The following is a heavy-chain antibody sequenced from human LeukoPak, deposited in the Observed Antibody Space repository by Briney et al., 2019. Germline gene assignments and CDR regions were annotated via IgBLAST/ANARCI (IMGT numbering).Heavy chain of an antibody. J-gene: IGHJ4*02. Sequence: PGGSLRLSCAASGFTVSRNFMSWVRQAPGRGLAWVSVIHSSGSTFYADSVRGRFSISRDISKNTLYLQMNSLRVEDTSVYYCARGPRFGISLIVVITKGHFDYWGQGTLVTVSS. D-gene: IGHD3-22*01. CDR1: GFTVSRNF. CDR3: ARGPRFGISLIVVITKGHFDY. V-gene: IGHV3-66*01. CDR2: IHSSGST.